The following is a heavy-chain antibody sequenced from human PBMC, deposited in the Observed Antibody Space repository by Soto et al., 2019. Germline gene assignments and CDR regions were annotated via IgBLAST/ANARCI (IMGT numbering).Heavy chain of an antibody. J-gene: IGHJ4*02. CDR1: GYSFTTSG. V-gene: IGHV1-18*01. CDR2: ISTYNGNT. CDR3: ARRLYGDYDY. Sequence: QAQLVQSGAEVKEPGVSVKVSCKDSGYSFTTSGITWVRQAPGLGLEWMGWISTYNGNTNYAQKLQDRVTQTTDTSASTAYMELRSLRSDDTAVYYCARRLYGDYDYWGQGTLVTVSS. D-gene: IGHD4-17*01.